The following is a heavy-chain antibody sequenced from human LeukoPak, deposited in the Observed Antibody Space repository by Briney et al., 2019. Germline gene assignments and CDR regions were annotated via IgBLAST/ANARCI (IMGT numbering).Heavy chain of an antibody. CDR1: GFTFSSYW. D-gene: IGHD6-13*01. CDR2: IKQDGSEK. V-gene: IGHV3-7*01. CDR3: ARVGYSSSWYGYYYYYMDV. J-gene: IGHJ6*03. Sequence: LPGGSLRLSCAASGFTFSSYWMSWVRQAPGKGLEWVANIKQDGSEKYYVDSVKGRFTISRDNAKNLLYLQMNSLRAEDTAVYYCARVGYSSSWYGYYYYYMDVWGKGTTVTISS.